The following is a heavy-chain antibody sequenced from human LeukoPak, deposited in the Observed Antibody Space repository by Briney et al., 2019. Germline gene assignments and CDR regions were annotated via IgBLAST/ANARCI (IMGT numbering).Heavy chain of an antibody. V-gene: IGHV3-48*04. D-gene: IGHD6-19*01. Sequence: GGSLRLSCAASGFTFNSYTMNWVRQAPGKGLEWISYISSSSTIYYADSVRGRFTISRDNAKNSLYLQMSSLRAEDTALYYCAKDIAVAGTGLFDYWGQGTLVTVSS. CDR1: GFTFNSYT. CDR3: AKDIAVAGTGLFDY. J-gene: IGHJ4*02. CDR2: ISSSSTI.